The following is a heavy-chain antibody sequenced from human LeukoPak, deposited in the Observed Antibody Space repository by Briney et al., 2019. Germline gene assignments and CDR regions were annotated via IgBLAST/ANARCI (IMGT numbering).Heavy chain of an antibody. J-gene: IGHJ3*02. D-gene: IGHD1-1*01. CDR3: ATLTRFFNWNAVGEAFDI. CDR1: GGSFSGYY. V-gene: IGHV4-34*01. CDR2: INHSGST. Sequence: SETLSLTCAVYGGSFSGYYWSWIRQPPGKGLEWIGEINHSGSTNYNPSLKSRVTISVDTSKNQFSLKLSSVTAADTAVYYCATLTRFFNWNAVGEAFDIWGQGTMVTVSS.